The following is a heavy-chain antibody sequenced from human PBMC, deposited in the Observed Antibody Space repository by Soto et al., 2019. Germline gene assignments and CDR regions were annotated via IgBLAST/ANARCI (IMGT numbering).Heavy chain of an antibody. D-gene: IGHD3-3*01. J-gene: IGHJ4*02. V-gene: IGHV4-34*01. CDR2: INHSGST. CDR3: ASRTAPVGFDY. Sequence: PSETLSLTCAVYGGSFSCYYWSWIRQPPGKGLEWIGEINHSGSTNYNPSLKSRVTISVGTSRNQFSLKLGSVTAADTAVYYCASRTAPVGFDYWGQGTLVTVSS. CDR1: GGSFSCYY.